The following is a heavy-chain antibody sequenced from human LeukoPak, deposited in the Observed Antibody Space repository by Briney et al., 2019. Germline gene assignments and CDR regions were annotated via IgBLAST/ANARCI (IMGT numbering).Heavy chain of an antibody. D-gene: IGHD1-26*01. V-gene: IGHV1-8*01. CDR1: GYTFTSYD. Sequence: GASVKVSCKASGYTFTSYDINWVRQAAGQGLEWMGWMNPNSGNTGCPQKFQGRVIMTRNTSISTAYMELRSLRSDDTAVYYCARDTSIVVGAVDFDYWGQGTLVTVSS. J-gene: IGHJ4*02. CDR3: ARDTSIVVGAVDFDY. CDR2: MNPNSGNT.